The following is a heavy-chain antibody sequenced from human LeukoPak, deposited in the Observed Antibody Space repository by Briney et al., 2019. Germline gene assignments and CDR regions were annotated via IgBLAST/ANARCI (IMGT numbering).Heavy chain of an antibody. D-gene: IGHD3-10*02. CDR3: ARESLPLFWDLLSNQPLFDN. V-gene: IGHV1-2*02. CDR2: INPNSGGT. CDR1: GYTFTGYY. J-gene: IGHJ4*02. Sequence: ASVKVSCKASGYTFTGYYMHWVRQAPGQGLEWMAWINPNSGGTNYAQKFQGRVTMTRDTSISTAYMKLSRLRSDDTEMYYCARESLPLFWDLLSNQPLFDNWGQGTLVTVSS.